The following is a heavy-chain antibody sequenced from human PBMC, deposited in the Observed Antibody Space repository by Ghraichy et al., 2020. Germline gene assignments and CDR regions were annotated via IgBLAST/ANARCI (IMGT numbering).Heavy chain of an antibody. D-gene: IGHD2-15*01. Sequence: GGSLRLSCVATGFTFRSYSMNWVRQAPGKGLEWVSYIGSGGSSSYYADSVKGRFTISRDNAKNSVYLDMNSLRAEDTALYYCVRDGCSGRTCTFYNWGQGALVTVSS. V-gene: IGHV3-48*04. CDR1: GFTFRSYS. CDR2: IGSGGSSS. J-gene: IGHJ4*02. CDR3: VRDGCSGRTCTFYN.